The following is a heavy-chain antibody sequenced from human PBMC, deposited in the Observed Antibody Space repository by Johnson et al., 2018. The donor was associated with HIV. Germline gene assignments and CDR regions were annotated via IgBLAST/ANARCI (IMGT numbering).Heavy chain of an antibody. CDR2: ISYDGSNK. V-gene: IGHV3-30*18. CDR1: GFTFSSYG. D-gene: IGHD1-26*01. CDR3: AKGGVWEIPLGFGAVDF. J-gene: IGHJ3*01. Sequence: HVQLVESGGGVVQPGRSLRLSCAASGFTFSSYGMHWVRQAPGKGLEWVAVISYDGSNKYYADSVKGRFTISRDNSKNTLFLQMNSLRDEDTAVYFCAKGGVWEIPLGFGAVDFWGQGTMVSASS.